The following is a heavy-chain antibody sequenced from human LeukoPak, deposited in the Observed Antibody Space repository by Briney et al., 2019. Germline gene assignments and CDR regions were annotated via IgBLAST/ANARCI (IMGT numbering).Heavy chain of an antibody. CDR3: ARARYYDRVRVDY. V-gene: IGHV1-46*01. Sequence: ASVKVSCKASGYTFTSYYMHWVRQAPGQGLEWMGIINPSGGSTSYAQKFQGRVTMTRDMSTSTAYMELRSLRSDDTAVYYCARARYYDRVRVDYWGQGTLVTVSS. CDR1: GYTFTSYY. J-gene: IGHJ4*02. CDR2: INPSGGST. D-gene: IGHD3-22*01.